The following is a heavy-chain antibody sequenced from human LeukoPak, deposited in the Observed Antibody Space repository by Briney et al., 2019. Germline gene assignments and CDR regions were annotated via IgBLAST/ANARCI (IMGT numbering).Heavy chain of an antibody. D-gene: IGHD6-19*01. J-gene: IGHJ3*02. CDR1: GGSFSGYY. CDR2: INHSGST. V-gene: IGHV4-34*01. Sequence: PSETLSLTCAVYGGSFSGYYWSWIRQPPGKGLEWIGEINHSGSTNYNPSLKSRVTISVDTSKNQFSLKLSSVTAADTAVYYCARGWRRYSSGGDIWGQGTMVTVSS. CDR3: ARGWRRYSSGGDI.